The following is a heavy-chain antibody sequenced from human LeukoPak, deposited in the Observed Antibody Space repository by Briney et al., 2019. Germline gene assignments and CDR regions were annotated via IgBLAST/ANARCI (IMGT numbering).Heavy chain of an antibody. Sequence: PSETLSLTCTVSGGSISSGGYYWSWIRQHPGKGLEWIGYIYYSGSTYYNPSLKSRVTISVDTSKNQFSLKLSSVTAADTAVYYCARESVEMAKQSSRGAFDIWGQGTMVTVSS. J-gene: IGHJ3*02. CDR2: IYYSGST. V-gene: IGHV4-31*03. CDR1: GGSISSGGYY. CDR3: ARESVEMAKQSSRGAFDI. D-gene: IGHD5-24*01.